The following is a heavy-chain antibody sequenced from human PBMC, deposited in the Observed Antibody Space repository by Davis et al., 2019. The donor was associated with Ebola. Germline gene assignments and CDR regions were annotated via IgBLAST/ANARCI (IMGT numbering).Heavy chain of an antibody. CDR1: GYTFTGYY. D-gene: IGHD2/OR15-2a*01. CDR3: ARSFYDWIAVAY. Sequence: ASVKVSCKAYGYTFTGYYMHWVRQAPGQGLEWMGWIKPNGGGTKYVQKFQGRVTLTRDGTTTTGYMDLSGLTSADTAVYFCARSFYDWIAVAYWGQGTLVTVSS. CDR2: IKPNGGGT. J-gene: IGHJ4*02. V-gene: IGHV1-2*02.